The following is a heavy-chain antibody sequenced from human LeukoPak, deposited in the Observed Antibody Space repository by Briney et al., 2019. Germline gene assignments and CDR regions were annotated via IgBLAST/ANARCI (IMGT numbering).Heavy chain of an antibody. J-gene: IGHJ4*02. CDR2: IIPIFGTA. D-gene: IGHD4-17*01. Sequence: SVKVSCKASGYTFTSYDINWVRQAPGQGLEWMGGIIPIFGTANYAQKFQGRVTITADESTSTAYMELSSLRSEDTAVYYCARVEGGTTVTKEWGQGTLVTVSS. V-gene: IGHV1-69*13. CDR1: GYTFTSYD. CDR3: ARVEGGTTVTKE.